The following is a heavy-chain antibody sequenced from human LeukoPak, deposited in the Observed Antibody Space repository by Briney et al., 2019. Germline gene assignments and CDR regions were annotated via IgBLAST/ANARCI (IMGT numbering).Heavy chain of an antibody. J-gene: IGHJ4*02. V-gene: IGHV5-51*01. D-gene: IGHD3-10*01. CDR1: GNSFTNYW. Sequence: RGESLKISCKGFGNSFTNYWIAWVRQMPGKGLEWMGIIYPADFNTRYSPSFQGQVTISADKSISTAYLQWSSLKASDTAMYYCARQIGDGAGSYYKTPFDYWGQGTLVTVSS. CDR2: IYPADFNT. CDR3: ARQIGDGAGSYYKTPFDY.